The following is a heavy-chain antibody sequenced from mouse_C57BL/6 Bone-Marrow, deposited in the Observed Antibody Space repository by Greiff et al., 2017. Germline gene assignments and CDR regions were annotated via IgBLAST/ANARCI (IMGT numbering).Heavy chain of an antibody. CDR1: GYAFTNYL. J-gene: IGHJ2*01. CDR3: ARNPLQYYFDY. V-gene: IGHV1-54*01. Sequence: QVQLQQSGAELVRPGTSVKVSCKASGYAFTNYLIEWVKQRPGQGLEWIGVINPGSGGTNYNEKFKGKATLTADNSSSTAYMQLSSLTSEDSAVYCCARNPLQYYFDYWGQGTTLTVSS. CDR2: INPGSGGT. D-gene: IGHD6-1*01.